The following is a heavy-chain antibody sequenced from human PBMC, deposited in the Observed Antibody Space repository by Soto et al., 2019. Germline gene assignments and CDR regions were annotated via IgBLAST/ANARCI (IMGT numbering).Heavy chain of an antibody. CDR3: AREGVAPYYYSGMDV. CDR1: GYTFTRSG. J-gene: IGHJ6*02. Sequence: QVQLVQSGAEVKKPGASVKVSCKASGYTFTRSGISWVRQAPGQGPEWMGWISSYNGDTNYAQTFQGRVTMTTDTPTTTAYMELRSLRPDATAVYYCAREGVAPYYYSGMDVWGQGAPVTVSS. CDR2: ISSYNGDT. D-gene: IGHD5-12*01. V-gene: IGHV1-18*01.